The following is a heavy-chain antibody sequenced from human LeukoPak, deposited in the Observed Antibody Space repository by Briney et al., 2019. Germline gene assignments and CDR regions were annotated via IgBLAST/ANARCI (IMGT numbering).Heavy chain of an antibody. J-gene: IGHJ4*02. CDR3: ARGMVVAAIFDY. Sequence: PGGSLRLSCAASGFTFSSYEMNRVRQAPGKGLEWVSYISSSGSTIYYADSVKGRFTISRDNAKNSLYLQMNSLRAEDTAVYYCARGMVVAAIFDYWGQGTLVTVSS. CDR2: ISSSGSTI. CDR1: GFTFSSYE. D-gene: IGHD2-15*01. V-gene: IGHV3-48*03.